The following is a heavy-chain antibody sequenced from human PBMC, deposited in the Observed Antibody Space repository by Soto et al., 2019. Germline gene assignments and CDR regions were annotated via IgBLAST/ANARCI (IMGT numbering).Heavy chain of an antibody. D-gene: IGHD6-13*01. CDR2: IDSGGTVT. Sequence: GGSLRLSCAASGFIFSDYYMSWIRQVPGKGLEWVSYIDSGGTVTYYADSVKGRFTMSRDNAKNSLFLQMNSLRVDDTAVYYCAKTARYSTTYYDSWGQGTLVTVSS. V-gene: IGHV3-11*01. CDR1: GFIFSDYY. J-gene: IGHJ5*01. CDR3: AKTARYSTTYYDS.